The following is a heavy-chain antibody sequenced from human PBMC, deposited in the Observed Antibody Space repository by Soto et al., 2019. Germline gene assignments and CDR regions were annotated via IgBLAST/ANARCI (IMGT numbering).Heavy chain of an antibody. D-gene: IGHD4-4*01. V-gene: IGHV5-10-1*01. CDR1: GYSFTSYW. CDR3: ASHPTVTQYYYGMDV. J-gene: IGHJ6*02. Sequence: GESLKISCNGSGYSFTSYWISWLRQMPGKGLEWMGRIDPSDSYTNYSPSFQGHVTISADKSISTAYLQWSSLKASDTAMYYCASHPTVTQYYYGMDVWGQGTTVTVSS. CDR2: IDPSDSYT.